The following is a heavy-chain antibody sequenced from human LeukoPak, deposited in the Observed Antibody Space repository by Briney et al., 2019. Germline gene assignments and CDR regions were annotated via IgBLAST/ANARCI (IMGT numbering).Heavy chain of an antibody. J-gene: IGHJ4*02. V-gene: IGHV4-31*03. D-gene: IGHD3-22*01. CDR1: GGSISSGGYY. CDR3: ARVTLYYDSSGYYDY. CDR2: IYYSGST. Sequence: SETLSLTCTVSGGSISSGGYYWSWIRQHPGKGLEWIGYIYYSGSTYYNPSLKSRVTISVDTSKNQFSLRLSSVTAADTAVYYCARVTLYYDSSGYYDYWGQGTLVTVSS.